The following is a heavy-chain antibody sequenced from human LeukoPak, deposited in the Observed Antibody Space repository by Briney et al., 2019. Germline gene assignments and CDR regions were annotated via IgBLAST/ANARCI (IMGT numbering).Heavy chain of an antibody. D-gene: IGHD6-13*01. V-gene: IGHV4-59*08. CDR3: AGQGIAAAGEPDFDY. CDR2: IYYSGST. CDR1: GGSISSYY. Sequence: ETLSLTCTVSGGSISSYYWSWIRQPPGKGLEWIGYIYYSGSTNYNPSLKSRVTISLDTSKNQFSLKLSSVTAADTAVYYCAGQGIAAAGEPDFDYWGQGTLVTVSS. J-gene: IGHJ4*02.